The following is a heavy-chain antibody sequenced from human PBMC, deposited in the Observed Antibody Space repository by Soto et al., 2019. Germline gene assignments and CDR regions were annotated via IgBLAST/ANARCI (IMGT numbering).Heavy chain of an antibody. J-gene: IGHJ5*02. Sequence: ASVKVSCKASGYTFTIYAMHWVRQAPGQRLEWMGWINAGNGNTKYSQKFQGRVTITRDTSASTAYMELSSLRSEDTAVYYCARDHLDIVATMFGRWFDPWGQRTLVTVSS. V-gene: IGHV1-3*01. D-gene: IGHD5-12*01. CDR2: INAGNGNT. CDR1: GYTFTIYA. CDR3: ARDHLDIVATMFGRWFDP.